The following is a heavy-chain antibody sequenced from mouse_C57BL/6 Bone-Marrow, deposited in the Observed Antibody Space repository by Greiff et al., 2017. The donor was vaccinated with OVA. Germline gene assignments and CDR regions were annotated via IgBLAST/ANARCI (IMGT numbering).Heavy chain of an antibody. CDR1: GYAFTNYL. CDR2: INPGSGGT. J-gene: IGHJ4*01. Sequence: QVQLQQSGAELVRPGTSVQVSCKASGYAFTNYLIAWVQQRPGQGLAWIGVINPGSGGTNSTEKFPGQATLTADKTSSTAYMQLSSLTSEDSAGYCCARDYSNYLYAMDDWGQGTSGTGSS. V-gene: IGHV1-54*01. CDR3: ARDYSNYLYAMDD. D-gene: IGHD2-5*01.